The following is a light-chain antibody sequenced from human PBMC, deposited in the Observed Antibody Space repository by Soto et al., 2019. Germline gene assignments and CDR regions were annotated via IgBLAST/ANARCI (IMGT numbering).Light chain of an antibody. J-gene: IGKJ5*01. CDR1: QSVWTY. Sequence: EIVLTQSPATLSLYPGERATLSCRASQSVWTYLAWYKQKRGQAPRLLMYDASNRASGVPARFSGSGSGTDFTLTISSLEPEDFAVYYCQQRNNWPRSTFGQGTRLEIK. V-gene: IGKV3-11*01. CDR2: DAS. CDR3: QQRNNWPRST.